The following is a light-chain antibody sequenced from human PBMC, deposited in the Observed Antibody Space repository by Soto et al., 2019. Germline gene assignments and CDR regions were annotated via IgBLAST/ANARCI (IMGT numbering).Light chain of an antibody. J-gene: IGKJ4*01. CDR2: GAS. V-gene: IGKV1-5*01. CDR3: QQYNSYSLT. CDR1: QSVTSR. Sequence: DIQMTQSPSTLSASVGDRVTITCRASQSVTSRLAWYQQKPGKAPKLLIYGASNLESGVPSRFSGSGSVTEFTLTISSLQPDDCATYYCQQYNSYSLTFGGGTTVEIK.